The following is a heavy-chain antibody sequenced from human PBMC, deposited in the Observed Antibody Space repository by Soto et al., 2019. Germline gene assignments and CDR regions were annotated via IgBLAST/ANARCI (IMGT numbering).Heavy chain of an antibody. CDR2: IKRDGSKT. CDR1: TFIFSTYW. CDR3: VGDGNNWNDFDY. J-gene: IGHJ4*02. Sequence: EVQLVESGGGLVQPGGSLRLSCAAPTFIFSTYWMTWVRQAPGKGLGWVANIKRDGSKTHYADSVKGRFTISRDNAKNSLYLQMNSLRVEDTAVYYCVGDGNNWNDFDYWGQGTLVTVSS. D-gene: IGHD1-20*01. V-gene: IGHV3-7*01.